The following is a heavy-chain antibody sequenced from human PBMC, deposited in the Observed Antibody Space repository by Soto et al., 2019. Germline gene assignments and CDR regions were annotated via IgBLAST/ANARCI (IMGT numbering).Heavy chain of an antibody. D-gene: IGHD3-22*01. CDR1: DGSISSHS. Sequence: SETLSLTCTVSDGSISSHSWNWIRQPPGRGLEWIGYVYSSGSTKYNPSLESRVTISIDTSKNQFSLKLTSVTTADTPMSYCARARQYYDCEFDPWGQGTLVTV. CDR2: VYSSGST. J-gene: IGHJ5*02. V-gene: IGHV4-59*11. CDR3: ARARQYYDCEFDP.